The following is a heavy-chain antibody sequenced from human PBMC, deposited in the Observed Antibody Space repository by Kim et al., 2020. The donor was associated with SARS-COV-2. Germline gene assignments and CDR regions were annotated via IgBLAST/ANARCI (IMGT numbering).Heavy chain of an antibody. CDR2: IYYSGST. Sequence: SETLSLTCTVSGGTISSSSYYWGWIRQPPGKGLEWIGSIYYSGSTYYNPSLKSRVTISVDTSKNQFSLKLSSVTAADTAVYYCAREAIELWFGDPATPGHYGMDVWGQGTTVTVSS. J-gene: IGHJ6*02. CDR3: AREAIELWFGDPATPGHYGMDV. CDR1: GGTISSSSYY. V-gene: IGHV4-39*07. D-gene: IGHD3-10*01.